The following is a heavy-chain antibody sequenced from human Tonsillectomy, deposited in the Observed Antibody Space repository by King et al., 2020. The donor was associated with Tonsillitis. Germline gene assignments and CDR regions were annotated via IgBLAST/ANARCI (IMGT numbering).Heavy chain of an antibody. J-gene: IGHJ4*02. V-gene: IGHV3-23*04. CDR1: GFAFSSYA. D-gene: IGHD5-18*01. Sequence: VQLVESEGGLVQPGGSLRLSCAASGFAFSSYAMRWVRQAPGKGLECVSGISGSGGSTDYADSVQGRFTISRDNSKNTLYLQMNSLRAEDTAVYYCAKILGYTYGPFDYWGQGTVVTVSS. CDR3: AKILGYTYGPFDY. CDR2: ISGSGGST.